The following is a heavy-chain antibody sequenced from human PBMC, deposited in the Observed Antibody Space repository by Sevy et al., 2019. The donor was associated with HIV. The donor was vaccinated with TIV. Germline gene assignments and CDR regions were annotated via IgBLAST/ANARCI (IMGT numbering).Heavy chain of an antibody. CDR3: ARVGSSGWLNWFDP. D-gene: IGHD6-19*01. CDR2: INHSGST. J-gene: IGHJ5*02. V-gene: IGHV4-34*01. Sequence: SETLCLTCAVYGGSFSGYYWSWIRHPPGKGLEWIGEINHSGSTNYNPSLKSRVTISVDTSKNQFSLKLSSVTAADTAVYYCARVGSSGWLNWFDPWGQGTLVTVSS. CDR1: GGSFSGYY.